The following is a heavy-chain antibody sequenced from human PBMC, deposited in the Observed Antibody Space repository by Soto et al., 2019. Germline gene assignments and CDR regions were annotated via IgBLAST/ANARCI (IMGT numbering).Heavy chain of an antibody. CDR1: GFTVSSNY. CDR3: VRWRYGSEIH. D-gene: IGHD3-10*01. J-gene: IGHJ4*02. V-gene: IGHV3-53*04. CDR2: VYSGGAT. Sequence: EVRLVESGGGLVQPGGSLRLSCAAFGFTVSSNYMTWVRLAPGKGPEWVSLVYSGGATHYAASVKGRFTISTHSSQNTLFLQMNSMRTEDTATSYCVRWRYGSEIHWGQGTKVTVSS.